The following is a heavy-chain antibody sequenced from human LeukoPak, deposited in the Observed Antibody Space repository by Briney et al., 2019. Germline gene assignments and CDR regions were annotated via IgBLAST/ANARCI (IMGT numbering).Heavy chain of an antibody. J-gene: IGHJ4*02. CDR1: RFTFRDHF. CDR3: ARVGVGYCSGGSCYDY. CDR2: ISSSGSDT. V-gene: IGHV3-11*01. Sequence: PGGSLRLSCAASRFTFRDHFMSWIRQPPGKGLEYVSYISSSGSDTYYSDSVKGRFTVSRDNAKNSLFLQMNSLRSEDTAVYYCARVGVGYCSGGSCYDYWGQGTLVTVSS. D-gene: IGHD2-15*01.